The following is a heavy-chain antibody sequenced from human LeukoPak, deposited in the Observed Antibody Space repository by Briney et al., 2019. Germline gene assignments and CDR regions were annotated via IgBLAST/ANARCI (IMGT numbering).Heavy chain of an antibody. CDR2: IYYSGST. CDR1: GGSISSYY. D-gene: IGHD3-16*01. CDR3: ARHEVHGIYRVWWYFDL. Sequence: SETLSLTCTVSGGSISSYYWSWIRQPPGKGLEWIGYIYYSGSTNYNPSLKSRVTISVDTSKNQFSLKLSSVTAADTAVYYCARHEVHGIYRVWWYFDLWGRGTLVTVSS. V-gene: IGHV4-59*08. J-gene: IGHJ2*01.